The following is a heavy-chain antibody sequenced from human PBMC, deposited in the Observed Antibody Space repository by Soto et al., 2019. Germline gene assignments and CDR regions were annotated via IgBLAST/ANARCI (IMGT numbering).Heavy chain of an antibody. V-gene: IGHV4-59*01. D-gene: IGHD4-17*01. CDR1: GGSISSYY. J-gene: IGHJ3*02. CDR2: FYYSGST. CDR3: ASLDTVTPI. Sequence: SETLSLTCTVSGGSISSYYWSWIRQPPGKVLELIGFFYYSGSTNYNPSLKSRVTISVDTSKNQFSLKLSSVTAADTAVYYCASLDTVTPIWGQGTMVTVSS.